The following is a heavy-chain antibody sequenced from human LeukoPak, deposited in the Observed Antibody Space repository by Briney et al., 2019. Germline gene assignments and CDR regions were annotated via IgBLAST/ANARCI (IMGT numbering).Heavy chain of an antibody. CDR2: ISSSGCTI. V-gene: IGHV3-48*03. Sequence: GGSLRLSCAASGFTFSSYEMNWVRQAPGKGLEWVSYISSSGCTIYYADSVKGRFTISRDNAKNSLYLQMNSLRAEDTAVYYCARAYLDFDYWGQGTLVTVSS. CDR1: GFTFSSYE. D-gene: IGHD2-2*01. CDR3: ARAYLDFDY. J-gene: IGHJ4*02.